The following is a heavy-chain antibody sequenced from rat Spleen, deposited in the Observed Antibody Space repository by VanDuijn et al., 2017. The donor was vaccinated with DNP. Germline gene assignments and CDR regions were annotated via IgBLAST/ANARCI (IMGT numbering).Heavy chain of an antibody. CDR3: TRRDSSLLLHGFFDY. D-gene: IGHD1-1*01. CDR1: GFTFNNYY. CDR2: ISNGGGST. Sequence: EVQLVESGGDLVQPGGSLKLSCIASGFTFNNYYMTWIRQVPGTGLEWVASISNGGGSTYYPDSVKGRFTISRDNARSILYLQMDSLGSEDTATYYCTRRDSSLLLHGFFDYWGQGVMVTVSS. J-gene: IGHJ2*01. V-gene: IGHV5-31*01.